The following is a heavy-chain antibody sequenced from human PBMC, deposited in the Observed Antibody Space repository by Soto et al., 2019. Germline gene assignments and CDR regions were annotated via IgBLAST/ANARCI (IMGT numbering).Heavy chain of an antibody. D-gene: IGHD3-22*01. CDR3: ARVGPWVPYYYDSSPYTFENWFDP. CDR1: GYSISSGYY. J-gene: IGHJ5*02. Sequence: SETLSLTCAASGYSISSGYYWGWLRQPPGKGLEWFGSIYHGGSTYYEPSLNSRVTLSIDMTNNHVSLILNSVTAADTAVYYCARVGPWVPYYYDSSPYTFENWFDPWGQGTLVTVSS. V-gene: IGHV4-38-2*01. CDR2: IYHGGST.